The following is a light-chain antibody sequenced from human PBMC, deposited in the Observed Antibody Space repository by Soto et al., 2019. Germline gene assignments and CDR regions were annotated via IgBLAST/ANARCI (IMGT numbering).Light chain of an antibody. J-gene: IGKJ1*01. Sequence: EIVITQSPASLSLSPGVRATLSCRAIQSVNINIAWYQQKHGQAPRLLIYDASNTASGTPARFSGSGSGTDFTLTISSLEPEDFAVYYCQQRSNWRTEWTFGQGTKVDIK. CDR2: DAS. V-gene: IGKV3-11*01. CDR1: QSVNIN. CDR3: QQRSNWRTEWT.